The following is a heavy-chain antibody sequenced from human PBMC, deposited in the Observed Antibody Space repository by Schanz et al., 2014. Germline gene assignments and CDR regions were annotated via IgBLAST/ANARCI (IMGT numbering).Heavy chain of an antibody. V-gene: IGHV3-30*14. Sequence: QVQLVESGGGVVQPGKSLRLSCAASGFTFRSYAVHWVRQTPGKGLEWLAVISSDGSKKYYADSVKGRFIISRDNSKNTLFLQMDSLRAEDTAVYYCARGGGAAASTWGQGTLVTVS. J-gene: IGHJ5*02. D-gene: IGHD6-13*01. CDR2: ISSDGSKK. CDR1: GFTFRSYA. CDR3: ARGGGAAAST.